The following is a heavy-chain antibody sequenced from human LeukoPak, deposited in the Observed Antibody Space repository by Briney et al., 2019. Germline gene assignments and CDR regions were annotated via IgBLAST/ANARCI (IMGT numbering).Heavy chain of an antibody. CDR1: GCSISSYY. Sequence: SETLSLTCTVSGCSISSYYWSWIRQPPGKGLEWIGYIYYSGSTNYNPSLKSRVTISVDTSKNQFSLKLSSVTAADTAVYYCARDRYYGDYLSVDYWGQGTLVTVSS. J-gene: IGHJ4*02. D-gene: IGHD4-17*01. V-gene: IGHV4-59*12. CDR3: ARDRYYGDYLSVDY. CDR2: IYYSGST.